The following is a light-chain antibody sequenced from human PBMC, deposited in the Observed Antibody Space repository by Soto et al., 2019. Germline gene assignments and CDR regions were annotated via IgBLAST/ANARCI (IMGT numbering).Light chain of an antibody. Sequence: EIVLTQSPGTLSLSQGARATLSCRASQSLSSNYLAWYQQKPGKAPRLLISGASSRATGIPDRFSGSGSGTDFTLTISRLEPEDFAVYYCQQYNNWPPWTFGQGTKVDIK. J-gene: IGKJ1*01. V-gene: IGKV3-20*01. CDR2: GAS. CDR1: QSLSSNY. CDR3: QQYNNWPPWT.